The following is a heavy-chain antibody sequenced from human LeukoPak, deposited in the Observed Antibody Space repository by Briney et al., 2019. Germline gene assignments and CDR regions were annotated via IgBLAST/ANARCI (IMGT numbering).Heavy chain of an antibody. V-gene: IGHV3-23*01. D-gene: IGHD5-18*01. CDR1: GFTYSSYA. CDR3: AKAIGYSYGSYYYMDV. CDR2: ISGSGGST. J-gene: IGHJ6*03. Sequence: PGGSLRLSCAASGFTYSSYAMSWVRQAPGKGLEWVSTISGSGGSTYYADSVKGRFTISRDNSRDTLYLQMNSLRAADTAVYSCAKAIGYSYGSYYYMDVWGKGTTVTVSS.